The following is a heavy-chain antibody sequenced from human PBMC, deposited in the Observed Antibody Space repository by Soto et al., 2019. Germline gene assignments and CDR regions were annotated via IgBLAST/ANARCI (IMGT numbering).Heavy chain of an antibody. V-gene: IGHV1-58*02. CDR1: GFPFTRSV. CDR3: SGISHYDILHCLFDL. CDR2: IVVGSGNT. Sequence: SVKVSCKASGFPFTRSVMQCVRSARGQRLEWIGWIVVGSGNTNYAQKYQERVTMTRDMSTSTAYMELSMLRAADPAVYSISGISHYDILHCLFDLCGERSLVIVSS. D-gene: IGHD3-9*01. J-gene: IGHJ4*02.